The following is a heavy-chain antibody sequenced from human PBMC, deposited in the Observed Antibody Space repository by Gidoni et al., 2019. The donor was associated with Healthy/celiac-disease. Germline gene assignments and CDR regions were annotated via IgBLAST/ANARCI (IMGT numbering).Heavy chain of an antibody. V-gene: IGHV1-69*01. D-gene: IGHD3-3*01. Sequence: QVQLVQSGAEVKKPGSSVKVSCKASGGTFSSYAISWVRQAPGQGLEWMGGIIPIFGTANDAQKFQGRVTITADESTSTAYMELSSLRSEDTAVYYCARERSDDCWSGSDYYYYYMDVWGKGTTVTVSS. CDR2: IIPIFGTA. CDR1: GGTFSSYA. CDR3: ARERSDDCWSGSDYYYYYMDV. J-gene: IGHJ6*03.